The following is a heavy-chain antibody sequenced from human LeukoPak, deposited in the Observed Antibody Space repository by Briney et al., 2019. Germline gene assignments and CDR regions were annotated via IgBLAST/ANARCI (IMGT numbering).Heavy chain of an antibody. D-gene: IGHD6-6*01. V-gene: IGHV4-34*01. Sequence: SETLSLTCAVYGGSLSGYYWSWIRQPPGKGLEWIGEINHSGSTNYNPSLKSRVTISVDTSKNQFSLKLSSVTAADTAVYYCARGVAARAFDYWGQGTLVTVSS. CDR3: ARGVAARAFDY. CDR1: GGSLSGYY. CDR2: INHSGST. J-gene: IGHJ4*02.